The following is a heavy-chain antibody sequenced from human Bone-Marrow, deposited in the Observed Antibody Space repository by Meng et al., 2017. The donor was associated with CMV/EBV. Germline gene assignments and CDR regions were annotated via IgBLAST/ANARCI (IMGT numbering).Heavy chain of an antibody. D-gene: IGHD3-10*01. CDR1: GFTFSSFW. V-gene: IGHV3-7*01. Sequence: GESLKISCAASGFTFSSFWMNWVRQAPGKGLEWVANIKQDGSEKYYVDSVKGRFTISRDNAKNSLYLQMNSLRAEDTAVYYCARDAVLLWFGESPLDYWGQGTLVTVSS. CDR3: ARDAVLLWFGESPLDY. CDR2: IKQDGSEK. J-gene: IGHJ4*02.